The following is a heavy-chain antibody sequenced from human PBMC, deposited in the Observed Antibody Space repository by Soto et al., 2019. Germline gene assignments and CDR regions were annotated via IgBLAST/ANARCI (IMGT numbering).Heavy chain of an antibody. CDR2: INADGSDT. CDR1: GFTFEDYA. J-gene: IGHJ6*02. D-gene: IGHD1-26*01. V-gene: IGHV3-43D*04. Sequence: GGSLRLSCAASGFTFEDYALHWVRQSSGKSPEWVSLINADGSDTYYADSVKGRFTISRDNNKHSLYLQMNSLRPEDTAIYFCAKARFYFDSSPYDSWGQGTTVTV. CDR3: AKARFYFDSSPYDS.